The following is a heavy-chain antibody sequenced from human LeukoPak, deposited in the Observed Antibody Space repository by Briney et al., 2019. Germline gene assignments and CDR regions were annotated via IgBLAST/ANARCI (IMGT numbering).Heavy chain of an antibody. CDR1: GFTFSSYT. CDR3: AKDSGKYYDILTGYTPYYYYYYVMDV. V-gene: IGHV3-48*01. Sequence: GGSLRLSCAASGFTFSSYTMNWVHQAPGKGLEWLSFITLGGTTYYADSVKGRFTISRDNSKNTLYLQMNSLRAEDTAVYYCAKDSGKYYDILTGYTPYYYYYYVMDVWGQGTTVTVSS. J-gene: IGHJ6*02. D-gene: IGHD3-9*01. CDR2: ITLGGTT.